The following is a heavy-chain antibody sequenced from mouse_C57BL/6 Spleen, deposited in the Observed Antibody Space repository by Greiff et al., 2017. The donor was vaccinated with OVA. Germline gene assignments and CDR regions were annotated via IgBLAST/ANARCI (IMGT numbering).Heavy chain of an antibody. CDR1: GYTFTSYW. J-gene: IGHJ2*01. D-gene: IGHD4-1*01. Sequence: QVQLQQPGAELVKPGASVKLSCKASGYTFTSYWMQWVKQRPGQGLEWIGEIDPSDSYTNYNQKFKGKATLTVDTSSSTAYMQLCSLTSEDSAVYYCARPGTTFDYWGQGTTLTVSS. CDR3: ARPGTTFDY. CDR2: IDPSDSYT. V-gene: IGHV1-50*01.